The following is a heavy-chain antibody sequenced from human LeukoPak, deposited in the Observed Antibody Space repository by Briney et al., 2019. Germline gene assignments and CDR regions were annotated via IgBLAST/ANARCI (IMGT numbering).Heavy chain of an antibody. V-gene: IGHV3-66*01. D-gene: IGHD5-12*01. CDR2: IYSGGST. CDR1: GFTVSSNY. Sequence: GGSLRLSCAASGFTVSSNYMSWVRQAPGKGLERVSVIYSGGSTYYADSVKGRSTISRDNSKNTLYLQMNSLRAEDTAVYYCARGYSGPAAFDYWGQGTLVTVSS. CDR3: ARGYSGPAAFDY. J-gene: IGHJ4*02.